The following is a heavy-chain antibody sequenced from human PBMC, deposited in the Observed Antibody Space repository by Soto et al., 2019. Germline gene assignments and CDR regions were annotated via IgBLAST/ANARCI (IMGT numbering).Heavy chain of an antibody. V-gene: IGHV3-33*01. D-gene: IGHD2-15*01. CDR2: IWYDGTNK. Sequence: GGSLRLSCEASGFTFSSFGMHWVRQAPGKGLEWVAIIWYDGTNKYYADSVKGRFTISRDNSKNTLYLQMNSLRAGDTAMYYCARDGCTAGSCYYAFDIWGQGTMVTVSS. CDR3: ARDGCTAGSCYYAFDI. CDR1: GFTFSSFG. J-gene: IGHJ3*02.